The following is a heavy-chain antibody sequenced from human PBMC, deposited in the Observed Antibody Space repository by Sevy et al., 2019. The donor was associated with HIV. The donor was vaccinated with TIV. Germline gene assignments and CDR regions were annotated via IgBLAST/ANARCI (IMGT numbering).Heavy chain of an antibody. CDR1: GFTVSSNY. CDR2: IYSGGST. J-gene: IGHJ6*02. D-gene: IGHD2-2*01. Sequence: GGSLRLSCAASGFTVSSNYMSWVRQAPGKGLEWVSVIYSGGSTYYADSVKGRFTISRDNSKNTLYLQMNSLRAEDTAVYYCARGNCTRTSCSYGMDVWGQGTTVTVSS. V-gene: IGHV3-53*01. CDR3: ARGNCTRTSCSYGMDV.